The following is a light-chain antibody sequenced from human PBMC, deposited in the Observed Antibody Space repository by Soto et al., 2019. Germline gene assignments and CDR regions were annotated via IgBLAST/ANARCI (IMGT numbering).Light chain of an antibody. Sequence: EVVMTRSPATLSVSPGERATLSCRASQTVGKNYLAWYQQKPGQAPRLLIYGISARATGIPARFSGSGSGTEFTLTINSLQSEDFAVYYCQQYTNWPITFGQGTRLEIK. V-gene: IGKV3-15*01. CDR3: QQYTNWPIT. J-gene: IGKJ5*01. CDR1: QTVGKN. CDR2: GIS.